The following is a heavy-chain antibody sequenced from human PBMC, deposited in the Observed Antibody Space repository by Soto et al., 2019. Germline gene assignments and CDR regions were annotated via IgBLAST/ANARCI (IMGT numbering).Heavy chain of an antibody. CDR1: GGSISSGGYY. V-gene: IGHV4-39*01. Sequence: PSETLSLTCTVSGGSISSGGYYWSWIRQHPGKGLEWIGYIYYSGSTYYNPSLKSRVTISVDTSKNQFSLKLSSVTAADTAVYYCARHFPRDTNCSGGSCDTTRGENWFDPWGQGTLVTVSS. CDR2: IYYSGST. CDR3: ARHFPRDTNCSGGSCDTTRGENWFDP. D-gene: IGHD2-15*01. J-gene: IGHJ5*02.